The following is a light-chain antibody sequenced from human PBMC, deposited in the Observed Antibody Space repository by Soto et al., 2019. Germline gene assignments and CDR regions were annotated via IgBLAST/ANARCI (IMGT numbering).Light chain of an antibody. V-gene: IGKV3-20*01. CDR1: QDLNTRY. CDR2: ATS. J-gene: IGKJ2*01. Sequence: IVLTQSPGTLYLSPGERATLSCRASQDLNTRYSAWYQQKRGQPPSLLIFATSTRASGIPDRFGGSGSGSNFILSISRLEPEDSAVYFCQQYDTSARYIFGQGTSLDIK. CDR3: QQYDTSARYI.